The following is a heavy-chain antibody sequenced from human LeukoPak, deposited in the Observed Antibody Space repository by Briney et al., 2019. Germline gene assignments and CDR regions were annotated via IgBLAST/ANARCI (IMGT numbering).Heavy chain of an antibody. Sequence: SETLSLICTVSGGSISEYYWNWIRQPPGKGLEWIGYIYYSGSTNYNPSLKSRVTISVDTSKNQFSLKLSSVTAADTAVYYCARAGGRPDYWGQGTLVTVSS. D-gene: IGHD1-26*01. J-gene: IGHJ4*02. CDR3: ARAGGRPDY. CDR1: GGSISEYY. CDR2: IYYSGST. V-gene: IGHV4-59*01.